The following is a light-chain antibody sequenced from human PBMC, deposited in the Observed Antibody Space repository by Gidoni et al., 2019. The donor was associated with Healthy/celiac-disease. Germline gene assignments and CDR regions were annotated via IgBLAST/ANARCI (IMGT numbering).Light chain of an antibody. J-gene: IGKJ4*01. CDR1: QSVSSY. CDR3: QQRSNWLT. Sequence: EIVLTPAPATLSLSPGERATLSCRASQSVSSYLAWYQQKPGQAPRLLIYDASNRATGIPARLSGRVSGTDFTLTISSLEPEDFAVYYCQQRSNWLTFGGGTKVEIQ. CDR2: DAS. V-gene: IGKV3-11*01.